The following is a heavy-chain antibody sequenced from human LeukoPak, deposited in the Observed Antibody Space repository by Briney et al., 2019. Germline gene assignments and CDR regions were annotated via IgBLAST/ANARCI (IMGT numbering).Heavy chain of an antibody. D-gene: IGHD2-8*01. CDR3: ARNAADCTTSACYDS. Sequence: GGSLRLSCAASGFTFRNYAMTWVRQAPGKGLEWVSVVTGNGDTTYYADSLKGRFTFSRDNSRNTLYLQMNSLRAEDTAVYHCARNAADCTTSACYDSWGQGTLVTVSS. CDR2: VTGNGDTT. V-gene: IGHV3-23*01. CDR1: GFTFRNYA. J-gene: IGHJ4*02.